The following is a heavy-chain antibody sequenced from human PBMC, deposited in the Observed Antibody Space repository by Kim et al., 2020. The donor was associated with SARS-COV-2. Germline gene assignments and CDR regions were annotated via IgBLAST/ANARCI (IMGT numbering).Heavy chain of an antibody. V-gene: IGHV3-21*01. CDR3: ARRQFTSGWYYFDY. Sequence: ADAVKGRFTISGDNAKNRLYLQMNSLRAEDTAVYYCARRQFTSGWYYFDYWGQGTLVTVSS. D-gene: IGHD6-19*01. J-gene: IGHJ4*02.